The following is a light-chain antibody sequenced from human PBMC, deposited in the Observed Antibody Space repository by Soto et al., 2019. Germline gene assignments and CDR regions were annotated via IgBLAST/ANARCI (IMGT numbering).Light chain of an antibody. CDR1: DSNIGRNT. V-gene: IGLV1-44*01. J-gene: IGLJ3*02. CDR2: STY. Sequence: QPVLTQPPSASGTPGQRVTLSCSGSDSNIGRNTVNWFQQLPGTAPKLLIYSTYQRPSGVPDRFSGSKSGTSASLVISGLQSEDEAHYYCAAWDESLNGWVFGGGTKVTVL. CDR3: AAWDESLNGWV.